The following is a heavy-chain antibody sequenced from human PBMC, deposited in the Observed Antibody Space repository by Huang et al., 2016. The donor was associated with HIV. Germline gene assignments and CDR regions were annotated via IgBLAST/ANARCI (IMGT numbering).Heavy chain of an antibody. V-gene: IGHV4-39*01. Sequence: QLQLQESGPGLVKPSETLSLTCSVSGGSISSSSYYWGWIRQPPGKGLEWIGSIYYGGITFYNPSLKRRVTISVDPSRNQFSRRLSSVTAADTCVYYGARHMDCSSSSCLAGGHERGPFDMWGQGTMVTVSS. CDR2: IYYGGIT. D-gene: IGHD2-2*01. CDR3: ARHMDCSSSSCLAGGHERGPFDM. CDR1: GGSISSSSYY. J-gene: IGHJ3*02.